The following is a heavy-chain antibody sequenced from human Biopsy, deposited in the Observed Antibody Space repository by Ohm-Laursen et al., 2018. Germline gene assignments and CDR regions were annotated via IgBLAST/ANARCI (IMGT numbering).Heavy chain of an antibody. Sequence: ASVKASCQAFGYTFITYYVNWVRQAPGQGLEWMGRINPSGGSTSYAQKFQGRVTMTRDTSTTTVYMELSSLRSEDTAVYYCARDRIGGRGDPPDHWGQGTLVTVSS. CDR3: ARDRIGGRGDPPDH. J-gene: IGHJ4*02. D-gene: IGHD3-10*01. V-gene: IGHV1-46*01. CDR2: INPSGGST. CDR1: GYTFITYY.